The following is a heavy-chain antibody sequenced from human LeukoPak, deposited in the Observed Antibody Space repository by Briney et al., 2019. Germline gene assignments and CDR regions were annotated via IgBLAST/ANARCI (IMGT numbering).Heavy chain of an antibody. D-gene: IGHD3-9*01. V-gene: IGHV4-59*01. CDR1: GGSISRYY. CDR3: ARGGQYYDILTGYRYNRPIDY. J-gene: IGHJ4*02. Sequence: SETLSLTCTVSGGSISRYYWSWIRQPPGKGLEWIGYIYYSGSTNYNPSLKSRVTISVDTSKNQFSLKLSSVTAADTAVYYCARGGQYYDILTGYRYNRPIDYWGQGTLVTVSS. CDR2: IYYSGST.